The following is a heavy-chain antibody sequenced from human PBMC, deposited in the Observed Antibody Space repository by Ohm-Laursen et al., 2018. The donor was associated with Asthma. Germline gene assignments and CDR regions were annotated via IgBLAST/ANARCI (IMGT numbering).Heavy chain of an antibody. CDR3: ARGGWDFDKGPNWFDP. Sequence: SVKVSCKASGYTFTGYYMHWVRQAPGQGLEWMGWINPNSGGTNYAQKFQGWVTMTRDTSISTAYMELSRLRSDDTAVYYCARGGWDFDKGPNWFDPWGQGTLVTVSS. V-gene: IGHV1-2*04. CDR1: GYTFTGYY. CDR2: INPNSGGT. D-gene: IGHD3-9*01. J-gene: IGHJ5*02.